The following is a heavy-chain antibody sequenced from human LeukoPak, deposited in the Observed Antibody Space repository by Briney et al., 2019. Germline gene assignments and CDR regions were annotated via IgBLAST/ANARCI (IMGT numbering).Heavy chain of an antibody. D-gene: IGHD6-19*01. J-gene: IGHJ4*02. V-gene: IGHV4-39*01. CDR1: AGSISSSSYY. Sequence: PSETLSLTCTVSAGSISSSSYYWGWIRQPPGKGLEWIGNISYSGSTYYNPSLKSRVTISVDTSKNQFSLKLSSVTAADTAVYYCARRGYSSDWYDYWGQGTLVTASS. CDR3: ARRGYSSDWYDY. CDR2: ISYSGST.